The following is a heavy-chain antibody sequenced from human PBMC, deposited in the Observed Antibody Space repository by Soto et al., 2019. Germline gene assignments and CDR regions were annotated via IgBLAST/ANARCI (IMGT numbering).Heavy chain of an antibody. CDR1: GGSISTTNYY. V-gene: IGHV4-39*01. D-gene: IGHD5-18*01. CDR3: ARQAYGYFYNYGVDV. J-gene: IGHJ6*02. CDR2: IYYSGST. Sequence: PSLACTGSGGSISTTNYYWGWIRQPPGKGLEWVGSIYYSGSTYYNPSLKSRVTISVDTSKNQFSLKLTSVTAADTAVYYCARQAYGYFYNYGVDVWGQGTTVTVSS.